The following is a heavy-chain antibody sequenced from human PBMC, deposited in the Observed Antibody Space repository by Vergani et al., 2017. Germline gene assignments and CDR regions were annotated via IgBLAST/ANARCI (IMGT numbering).Heavy chain of an antibody. V-gene: IGHV1-46*03. J-gene: IGHJ6*02. D-gene: IGHD3-10*01. Sequence: QVQLVQSGAEVKKPGASVKVSCKASGYPFTSYYMHWVRQVPGQGLEWRGIIILSGGSTSYAQKFQGRVTMTRDTSTSTVYMELSSLRSEDTAVYYCPRDSTYYYGSGNYYYYGMDVGSQGTTVTVSS. CDR2: IILSGGST. CDR3: PRDSTYYYGSGNYYYYGMDV. CDR1: GYPFTSYY.